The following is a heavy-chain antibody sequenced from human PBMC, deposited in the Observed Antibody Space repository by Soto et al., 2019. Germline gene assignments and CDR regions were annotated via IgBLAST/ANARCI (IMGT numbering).Heavy chain of an antibody. Sequence: EVQLLESGGGSVQPGGSLRLSCAASGFTFSPYAMSWVRQAPGEGLEWVSVISGSGGTIYYADSVKGRFTISRDKSKNTLYLQMNSLRAEDTAVYYCVKGTKNRPITGIFVASWGQVTLVAVAS. CDR3: VKGTKNRPITGIFVAS. V-gene: IGHV3-23*01. J-gene: IGHJ4*02. D-gene: IGHD1-20*01. CDR2: ISGSGGTI. CDR1: GFTFSPYA.